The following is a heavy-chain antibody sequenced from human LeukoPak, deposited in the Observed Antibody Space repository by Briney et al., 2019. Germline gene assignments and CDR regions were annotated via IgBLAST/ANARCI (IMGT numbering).Heavy chain of an antibody. CDR1: GYTFTGYY. J-gene: IGHJ4*02. V-gene: IGHV1-46*01. D-gene: IGHD3-22*01. CDR2: INPSGGST. Sequence: GASVKVSCKASGYTFTGYYMHWVRQAPGQGLEWMGIINPSGGSTSYAQKFQGRVTMTRDTSTSTVYMELSSLRSEDTAVYYCARGFGGYYDSSGYYYPGHYFDYWGQGTLVTVSS. CDR3: ARGFGGYYDSSGYYYPGHYFDY.